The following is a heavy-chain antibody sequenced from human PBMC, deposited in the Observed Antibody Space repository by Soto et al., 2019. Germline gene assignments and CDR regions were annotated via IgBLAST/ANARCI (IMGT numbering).Heavy chain of an antibody. D-gene: IGHD3-10*01. CDR3: ARPTSGSGSFGWFDP. Sequence: PGGSLRLSCAASGFTFKNYEMNWVRQAPGKGLEWISFISNGGATIEYADSVKGRFTISRDNAKNSLYLQMTSLRAEDTAVYFCARPTSGSGSFGWFDPWGQGTLVTVSS. V-gene: IGHV3-48*03. J-gene: IGHJ5*02. CDR2: ISNGGATI. CDR1: GFTFKNYE.